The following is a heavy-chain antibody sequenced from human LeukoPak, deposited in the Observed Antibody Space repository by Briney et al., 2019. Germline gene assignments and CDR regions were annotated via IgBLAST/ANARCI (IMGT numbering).Heavy chain of an antibody. Sequence: GGSLRLSCSASGFTFSNYAGTWVRQAPGKGMEWGSSISGSDGSTKYADSVKGRFTISRDNSKNTLYLQMNILRAEDTAVYYCPKDRWTAAYSSSGLHYWGQGILVRVSS. CDR3: PKDRWTAAYSSSGLHY. CDR1: GFTFSNYA. CDR2: ISGSDGST. D-gene: IGHD6-6*01. J-gene: IGHJ4*02. V-gene: IGHV3-23*01.